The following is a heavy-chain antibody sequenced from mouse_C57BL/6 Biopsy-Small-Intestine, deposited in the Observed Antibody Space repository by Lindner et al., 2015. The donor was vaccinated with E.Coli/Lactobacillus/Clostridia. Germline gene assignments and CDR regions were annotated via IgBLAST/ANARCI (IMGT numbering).Heavy chain of an antibody. CDR3: ARDAPYDDMLTGYHVSDY. D-gene: IGHD2-13*01. Sequence: SVKVSCKASGYIFTNYGISWVRQAPGQGLEWMGWISTHKQNTNYAQKFQGRVTLTTDTSTSTVYMELGNLRSDDTAVYYCARDAPYDDMLTGYHVSDYWGQGTLVTVSS. CDR1: GYIFTNYG. J-gene: IGHJ4*01. V-gene: IGHV1-81*01. CDR2: ISTHKQNT.